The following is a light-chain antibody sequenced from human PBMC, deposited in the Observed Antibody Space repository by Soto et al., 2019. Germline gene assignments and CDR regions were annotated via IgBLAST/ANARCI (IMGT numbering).Light chain of an antibody. CDR2: RND. CDR1: SSNIGSHY. J-gene: IGLJ3*02. Sequence: QSVLTQPPSASGTPGQRVTISCSGSSSNIGSHYVYWYQQLPVTAPKLLIYRNDQRPSGVPDRFSGSKSGTSASLAISGLRSEDEADYYCAVWDDSLSGRVFGGGTKVTVL. CDR3: AVWDDSLSGRV. V-gene: IGLV1-47*01.